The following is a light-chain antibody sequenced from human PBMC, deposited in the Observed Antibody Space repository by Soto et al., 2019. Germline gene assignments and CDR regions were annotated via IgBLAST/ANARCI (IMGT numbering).Light chain of an antibody. Sequence: QSVLTQPASVSGSPGQSITISCTGTSSDVGSYNLVSWYQQHPGKAPKLMIYEGSKRPSGVSNRFSGSKSGNTASLTISGLQAEDEADYYCASYTNTTTWVFGGGTKLTVL. CDR3: ASYTNTTTWV. V-gene: IGLV2-14*02. CDR2: EGS. CDR1: SSDVGSYNL. J-gene: IGLJ3*02.